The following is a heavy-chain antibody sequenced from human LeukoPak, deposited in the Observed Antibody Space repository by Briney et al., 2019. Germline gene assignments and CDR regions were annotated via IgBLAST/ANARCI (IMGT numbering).Heavy chain of an antibody. CDR3: ARQEAVPGSNFDY. D-gene: IGHD6-19*01. CDR1: GGSINVYY. V-gene: IGHV4-59*08. CDR2: IYYSGST. J-gene: IGHJ4*02. Sequence: SETLSLICTVSGGSINVYYWSWIRHPPGKGLEWIGYIYYSGSTNYNPSLKSRVTISLDTSKNQFSLKLSSVTAADTAVYYCARQEAVPGSNFDYWGQGTLVTVSS.